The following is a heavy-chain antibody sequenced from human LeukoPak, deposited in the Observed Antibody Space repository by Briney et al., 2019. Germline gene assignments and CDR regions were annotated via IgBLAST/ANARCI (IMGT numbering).Heavy chain of an antibody. V-gene: IGHV1-18*01. Sequence: ASVKVSCKASGYTFTSYGISWVRQAPGQGLEWMGWISAYNGNTNYAQKLQGRVTMTTDTSTSTAYMELRSLRSDDTAVYYCARTPPPRSSRATVYYFDYWGQGTLVTVSS. CDR3: ARTPPPRSSRATVYYFDY. J-gene: IGHJ4*02. CDR2: ISAYNGNT. CDR1: GYTFTSYG. D-gene: IGHD1-26*01.